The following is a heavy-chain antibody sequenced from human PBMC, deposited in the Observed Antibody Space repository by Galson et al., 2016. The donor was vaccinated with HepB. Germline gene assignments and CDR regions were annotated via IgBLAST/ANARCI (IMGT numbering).Heavy chain of an antibody. CDR1: GFTFSSYA. J-gene: IGHJ4*02. V-gene: IGHV3-23*01. D-gene: IGHD2-2*01. CDR2: IDGSGVNT. CDR3: ANIAALLVGLNY. Sequence: SLRLSCAASGFTFSSYAMNWARQTPGKGLEWVSAIDGSGVNTFYADSVRGRVTISRDNTKNTLYLQMNSLTAEDTALYYCANIAALLVGLNYWGQGTLVTVSS.